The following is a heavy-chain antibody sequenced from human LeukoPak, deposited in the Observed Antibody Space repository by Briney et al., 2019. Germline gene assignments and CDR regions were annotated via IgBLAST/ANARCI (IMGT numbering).Heavy chain of an antibody. J-gene: IGHJ4*02. CDR1: GGSISSGGYY. V-gene: IGHV4-30-2*01. CDR3: ARMGRSRQLRIPPDYYFDY. D-gene: IGHD6-6*01. CDR2: IYHSGST. Sequence: PSETLSLTCTVSGGSISSGGYYWSWIRQPPGKGLEWIGYIYHSGSTYYNPSLKSRVTISVDRSKNQFSLKLSSVTAADTAVYYCARMGRSRQLRIPPDYYFDYWGQGTLVTVSS.